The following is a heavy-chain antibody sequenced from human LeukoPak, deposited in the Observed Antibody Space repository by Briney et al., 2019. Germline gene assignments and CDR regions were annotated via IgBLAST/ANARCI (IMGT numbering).Heavy chain of an antibody. J-gene: IGHJ4*02. CDR1: GYTFTGYY. Sequence: VASVKVSCKASGYTFTGYYMHWVRQAPGQGLEWMGWINPNSGGTNYAQKFQGRVTMTRDTSISTAYMELSRLRSDDTAVYYCAREALGVSGSYYFDYWGQGTLVTVSS. V-gene: IGHV1-2*02. CDR3: AREALGVSGSYYFDY. CDR2: INPNSGGT. D-gene: IGHD1-26*01.